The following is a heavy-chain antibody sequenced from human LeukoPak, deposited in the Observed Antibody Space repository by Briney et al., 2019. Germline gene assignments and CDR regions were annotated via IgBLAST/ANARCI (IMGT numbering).Heavy chain of an antibody. J-gene: IGHJ6*02. CDR2: ISGSGGTT. Sequence: PGGSLRLSFAASGFTFTSFAMNWARQAPGKGLEGVSVISGSGGTTHYADSVKGRFTISRDNFKNTLYLQMNSLRAEDTAVYYCAKKRYGNGTSSAGYLDVWGQGTTVTVSS. CDR1: GFTFTSFA. D-gene: IGHD1-1*01. CDR3: AKKRYGNGTSSAGYLDV. V-gene: IGHV3-23*01.